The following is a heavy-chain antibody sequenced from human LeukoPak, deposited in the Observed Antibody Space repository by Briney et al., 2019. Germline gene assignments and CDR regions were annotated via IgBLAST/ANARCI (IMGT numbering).Heavy chain of an antibody. J-gene: IGHJ6*02. V-gene: IGHV3-7*03. CDR1: GFTFSSYW. Sequence: GGSLRLSCAASGFTFSSYWMNWARQAPGKGLEWVASINHNGNVNYYVDSVKGRFTISRDNAKNSLSLQMSNLRAEDTAVYFCARGGGLDVWGQGATVTVSS. CDR2: INHNGNVN. CDR3: ARGGGLDV. D-gene: IGHD5-12*01.